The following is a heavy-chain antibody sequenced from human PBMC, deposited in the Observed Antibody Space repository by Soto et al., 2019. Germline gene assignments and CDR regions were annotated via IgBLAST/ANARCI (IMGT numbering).Heavy chain of an antibody. CDR3: ARTLSCSGGSCYAPYYYYGMDV. CDR1: GYSFTSYW. D-gene: IGHD2-15*01. V-gene: IGHV5-51*01. Sequence: PVESLKISCKGSGYSFTSYWIGWVRQMPGKGLEWMGIIYPGDSDTRYSPSFQGQVTISADKSISTAYLQWSSLKASDTAMYYCARTLSCSGGSCYAPYYYYGMDVWGQGTTVTVSS. J-gene: IGHJ6*02. CDR2: IYPGDSDT.